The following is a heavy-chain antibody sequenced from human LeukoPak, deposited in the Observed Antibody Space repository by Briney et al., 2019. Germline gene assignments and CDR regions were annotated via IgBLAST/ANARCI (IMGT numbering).Heavy chain of an antibody. Sequence: PGGSLRLSCAASGFTFSSYAMSWVRQAPGKGLEWVSAISGSGGSTYYADSVKGRFTISRDNSKSTLYLQMNSLRAEDTAVYYCAKDFTDYSSSSSWGQGTLVTVSS. D-gene: IGHD6-6*01. J-gene: IGHJ4*02. CDR3: AKDFTDYSSSSS. CDR2: ISGSGGST. CDR1: GFTFSSYA. V-gene: IGHV3-23*01.